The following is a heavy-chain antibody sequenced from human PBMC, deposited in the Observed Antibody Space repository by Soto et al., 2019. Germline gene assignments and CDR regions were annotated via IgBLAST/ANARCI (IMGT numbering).Heavy chain of an antibody. CDR1: GYTFTSYG. V-gene: IGHV1-18*04. J-gene: IGHJ6*02. CDR3: ARDGSPYNWNYGYYYYGMDV. CDR2: ISAYNGNT. D-gene: IGHD1-7*01. Sequence: ASVKVSCKASGYTFTSYGISWVRQAPGQGLEWMGWISAYNGNTNYAQKLQGRVTMTTDTSTSTAYMELRSLRSDDTAVYYCARDGSPYNWNYGYYYYGMDVWGQGTTVTVSS.